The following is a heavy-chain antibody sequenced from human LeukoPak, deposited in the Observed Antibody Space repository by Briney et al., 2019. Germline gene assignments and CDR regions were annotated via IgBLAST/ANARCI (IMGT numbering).Heavy chain of an antibody. CDR2: INPNSGGT. CDR1: GYTFTGYY. D-gene: IGHD4-23*01. J-gene: IGHJ3*02. CDR3: ARVAGNAGLGAFDI. Sequence: VASVNVSCKASGYTFTGYYMHWVRQAPGQGLEWMGWINPNSGGTNYAQKFQGRVTMTRDTSISTAYMELSRLRSDDTAVYYCARVAGNAGLGAFDIWGQGTMVTVSS. V-gene: IGHV1-2*02.